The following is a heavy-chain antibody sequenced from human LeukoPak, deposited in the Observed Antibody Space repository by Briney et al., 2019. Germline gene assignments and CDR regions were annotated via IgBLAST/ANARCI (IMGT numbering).Heavy chain of an antibody. V-gene: IGHV3-21*06. CDR1: GLTFSTSG. D-gene: IGHD1-14*01. Sequence: PGGSLRLSCTTSGLTFSTSGFNWVRQAPGKGLEWVASIGPTGFDRYHADSIKGRFTISRHNANNFLYLQMDSPRAEDTAVYYCATETNGRHYDYWGQGTLLTVSS. CDR3: ATETNGRHYDY. J-gene: IGHJ4*02. CDR2: IGPTGFDR.